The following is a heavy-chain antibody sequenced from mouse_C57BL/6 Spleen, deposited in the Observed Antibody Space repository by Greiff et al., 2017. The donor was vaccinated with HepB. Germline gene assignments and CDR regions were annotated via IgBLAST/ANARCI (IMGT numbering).Heavy chain of an antibody. Sequence: EVQGVESGGGLVQPGGSLKLSCAASGFTFSDYGMAWVRQAPRKGPEWVAFISNLAYSIYYADTVTGRFTISRENAKNTLYLEMSSLRSEDTAMYYCARQGYYVGYYAMDYWGQGTSVTVSS. J-gene: IGHJ4*01. CDR3: ARQGYYVGYYAMDY. V-gene: IGHV5-15*01. CDR1: GFTFSDYG. D-gene: IGHD1-1*01. CDR2: ISNLAYSI.